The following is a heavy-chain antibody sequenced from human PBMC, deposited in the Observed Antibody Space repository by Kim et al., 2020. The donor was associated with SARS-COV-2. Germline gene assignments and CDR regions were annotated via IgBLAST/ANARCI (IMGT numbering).Heavy chain of an antibody. J-gene: IGHJ6*02. V-gene: IGHV3-15*01. Sequence: GGSLRLSCAASGFTFSNAWMSWVRQAPGKGLEWVGRIKSKTDGGTTDYAAPVKGRFTISRDDSKNTLYLQMNSLKTEDTAVYYCTTDNPGAVSDYYGMDVWGQGTTVTVSS. CDR2: IKSKTDGGTT. D-gene: IGHD7-27*01. CDR3: TTDNPGAVSDYYGMDV. CDR1: GFTFSNAW.